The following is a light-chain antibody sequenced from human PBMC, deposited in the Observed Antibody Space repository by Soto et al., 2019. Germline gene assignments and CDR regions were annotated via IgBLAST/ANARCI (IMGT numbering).Light chain of an antibody. Sequence: DIQMTQSPSSVSASVGDRVTITCRASHSISSWLAWYQQKPGKAPKLLISAASSLQSGVPSRFSGSGSGTDFTLTITSLQPEDFATYFCQQASGLPFNFGPGTKFDIK. CDR2: AAS. V-gene: IGKV1-12*02. J-gene: IGKJ3*01. CDR3: QQASGLPFN. CDR1: HSISSW.